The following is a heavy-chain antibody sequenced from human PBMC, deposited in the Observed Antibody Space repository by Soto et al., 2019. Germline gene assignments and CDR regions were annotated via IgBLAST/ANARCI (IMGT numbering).Heavy chain of an antibody. CDR1: GFIFRSYG. CDR3: AKDTYYHDSSGYYTFDY. V-gene: IGHV3-30*18. D-gene: IGHD3-22*01. CDR2: ISYDGSNK. J-gene: IGHJ4*02. Sequence: GGSLXLSCAASGFIFRSYGMHWVRQAPGKGLEWVAAISYDGSNKFYVDPVKGRFTISRDNSKNTVDLQMNSLRVEDTAVFYCAKDTYYHDSSGYYTFDYWGQGTLVTVSS.